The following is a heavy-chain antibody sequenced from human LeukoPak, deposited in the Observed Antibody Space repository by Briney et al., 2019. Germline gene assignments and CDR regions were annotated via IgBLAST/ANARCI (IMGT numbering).Heavy chain of an antibody. Sequence: SETLSLTCTVSGGSISSSSYYWGWIRQPPGKGLEWIGSIYYSGSTYYNPSLKSRVTISVDTSKNQFSLKLSSVTAADTAVYYCARSLVRRGNWFDPWGQGTLVTVSS. CDR2: IYYSGST. J-gene: IGHJ5*02. CDR3: ARSLVRRGNWFDP. D-gene: IGHD2-2*01. V-gene: IGHV4-39*01. CDR1: GGSISSSSYY.